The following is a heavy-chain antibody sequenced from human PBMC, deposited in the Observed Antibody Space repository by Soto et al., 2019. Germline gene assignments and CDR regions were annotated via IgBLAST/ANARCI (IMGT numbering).Heavy chain of an antibody. CDR2: IRFDGSNE. Sequence: ESGGGVVQPGTSLRPSWAGPGGIFNGYAMHWVRQAPGKGLEWVAIIRFDGSNEEYADSVKGRFTISRDNSKNTLYLQMNTLGAEDTAVYYCARDGIGGTVFRGYLDYWGRGTVVTVSS. CDR3: ARDGIGGTVFRGYLDY. V-gene: IGHV3-33*01. J-gene: IGHJ4*02. CDR1: GGIFNGYA. D-gene: IGHD1-7*01.